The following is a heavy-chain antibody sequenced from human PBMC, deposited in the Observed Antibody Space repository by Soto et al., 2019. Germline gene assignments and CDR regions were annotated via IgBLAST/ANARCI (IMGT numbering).Heavy chain of an antibody. D-gene: IGHD2-2*02. J-gene: IGHJ4*02. CDR1: GGSISSGGYY. CDR2: IYYSVSA. V-gene: IGHV4-31*03. Sequence: SQTLSITCTVAGGSISSGGYYWSWIRQHPGKGLEWIGYIYYSVSAYYNPSLRSRVTISVDTSKNQFSLKLSSVTAADTAVYYCARLPYTTTWHYFDYWGQGTLVTVSS. CDR3: ARLPYTTTWHYFDY.